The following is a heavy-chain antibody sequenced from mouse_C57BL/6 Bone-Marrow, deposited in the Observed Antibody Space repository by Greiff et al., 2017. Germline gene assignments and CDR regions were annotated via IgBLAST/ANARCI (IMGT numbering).Heavy chain of an antibody. CDR1: GYTFTDHT. CDR2: IYPRDGST. CDR3: ARGGFYYDYPLWYFDV. Sequence: VQLQESDAELVKPGASVKISCKVSGYTFTDHTIHWMKQRPEQGLEWIGYIYPRDGSTKYNEKFKGKATLTADKSSSAAYMQLNSLTSEDSAVYFCARGGFYYDYPLWYFDVWGTGTTVTVSS. J-gene: IGHJ1*03. V-gene: IGHV1-78*01. D-gene: IGHD2-4*01.